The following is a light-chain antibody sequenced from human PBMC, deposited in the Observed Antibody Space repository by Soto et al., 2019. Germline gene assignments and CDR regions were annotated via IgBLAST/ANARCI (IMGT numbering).Light chain of an antibody. J-gene: IGLJ2*01. CDR3: QSYDSSLSGVV. V-gene: IGLV1-40*01. CDR2: GNN. Sequence: QSVLTQPPSVSGAPGQRVTISCTGSISNIGAGYDVHWYQQLPGTAPKLLIYGNNNRPSGVPDRFSGSKSGTSASLAITGLQAEDEADYYCQSYDSSLSGVVFGGGTKVTVL. CDR1: ISNIGAGYD.